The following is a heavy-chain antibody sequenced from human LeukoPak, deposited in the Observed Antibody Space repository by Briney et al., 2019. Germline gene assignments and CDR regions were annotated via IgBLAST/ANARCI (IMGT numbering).Heavy chain of an antibody. V-gene: IGHV5-51*01. CDR3: ARSYGDHEAFDI. Sequence: GESLKISCKGSGYTFTNYCIGWVRQMPGKGLEWMGIIYPGDSDTKYSPSFQGQVTISADKSITTAYLQWNSLKASDTAMYYCARSYGDHEAFDIWGQGTMVTVSS. D-gene: IGHD4-17*01. CDR2: IYPGDSDT. J-gene: IGHJ3*02. CDR1: GYTFTNYC.